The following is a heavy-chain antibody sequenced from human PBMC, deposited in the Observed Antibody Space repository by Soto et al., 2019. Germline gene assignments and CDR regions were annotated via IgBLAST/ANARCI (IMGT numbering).Heavy chain of an antibody. D-gene: IGHD2-15*01. CDR3: SSRGYCSGGDCYSGRD. CDR1: GGSISSSSYF. V-gene: IGHV4-39*01. J-gene: IGHJ4*02. Sequence: SETLSLTCTVSGGSISSSSYFWGWIRQPPGKGLEWIGNIYYSGSTYYNPSLKSRVTISVDTSKNQFSLKLSYVTAADTAVYYCSSRGYCSGGDCYSGRDWGQGTLVTVSS. CDR2: IYYSGST.